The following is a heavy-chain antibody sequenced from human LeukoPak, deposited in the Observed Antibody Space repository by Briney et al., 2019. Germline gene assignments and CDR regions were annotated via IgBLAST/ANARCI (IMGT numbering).Heavy chain of an antibody. CDR2: ISWNSGSI. J-gene: IGHJ4*02. D-gene: IGHD3-9*01. Sequence: PGGSLRLSCAASGFTFDDYAMHWVRQAPGKGLEWVSGISWNSGSIGYADSVKGRFTISRDNAKNSLYLQMNSLRAEDTAVYYCARGIGYYDILTFFDYWGQGTLVTVSS. CDR1: GFTFDDYA. V-gene: IGHV3-9*01. CDR3: ARGIGYYDILTFFDY.